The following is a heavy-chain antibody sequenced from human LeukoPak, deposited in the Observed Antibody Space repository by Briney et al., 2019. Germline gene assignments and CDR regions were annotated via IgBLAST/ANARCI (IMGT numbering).Heavy chain of an antibody. CDR1: GFTFSSYW. D-gene: IGHD4-17*01. V-gene: IGHV3-7*01. J-gene: IGHJ2*01. CDR3: VRVYGDNDWYFDL. Sequence: PGGSLRLSCAASGFTFSSYWMSWVRQAPGKGLEWVANIKQDGSEKYYVDSVKGRFTISRDNAKNSLYLQMNSLRAEDTAVYYCVRVYGDNDWYFDLWGRGTLVTVSS. CDR2: IKQDGSEK.